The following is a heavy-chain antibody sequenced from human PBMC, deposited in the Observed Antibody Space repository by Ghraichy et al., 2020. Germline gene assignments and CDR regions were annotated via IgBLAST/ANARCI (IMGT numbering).Heavy chain of an antibody. CDR2: INHSGGT. V-gene: IGHV4-34*01. CDR3: ARGAVSGLEGSWFDP. D-gene: IGHD3-10*01. J-gene: IGHJ5*02. CDR1: GGSFSGYY. Sequence: SETLSLTCAVYGGSFSGYYWSWIRQPPGKGLEWIGEINHSGGTNYNPSLKSRVTISVDTSKNQFSLKLSSVTAADTAVYYCARGAVSGLEGSWFDPWGQGTLVTVSS.